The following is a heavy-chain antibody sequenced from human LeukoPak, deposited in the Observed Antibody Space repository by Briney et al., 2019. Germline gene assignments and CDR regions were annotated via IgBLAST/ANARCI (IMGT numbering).Heavy chain of an antibody. CDR2: SYYNGST. D-gene: IGHD4-23*01. J-gene: IGHJ5*02. Sequence: SETLSLTCTVSGGSISSYNRSWIRHPPAKGLELTGYSYYNGSTNYNPSLKSRVTISVDTSKNQFSLKLSSVTAADTAVDYCARYDCGGNWFPGRWFDPWGQGTLVTVSS. CDR1: GGSISSYN. CDR3: ARYDCGGNWFPGRWFDP. V-gene: IGHV4-59*01.